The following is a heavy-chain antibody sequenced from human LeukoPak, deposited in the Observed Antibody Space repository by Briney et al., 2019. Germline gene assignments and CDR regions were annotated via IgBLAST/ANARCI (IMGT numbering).Heavy chain of an antibody. CDR1: GYTFTSYG. Sequence: ASVKVSCKASGYTFTSYGISWVRQAPGQGLEWMGWISAYNGNTNYAQKLQGRVTMTTDTSTSTAYMELRSLRSDDTALYYCARDEYCSSTSCYARFDYWGQGTLVTVSS. D-gene: IGHD2-2*01. V-gene: IGHV1-18*01. CDR2: ISAYNGNT. CDR3: ARDEYCSSTSCYARFDY. J-gene: IGHJ4*02.